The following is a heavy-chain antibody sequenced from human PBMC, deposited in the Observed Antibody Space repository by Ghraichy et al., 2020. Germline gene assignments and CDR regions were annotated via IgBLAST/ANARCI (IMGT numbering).Heavy chain of an antibody. Sequence: GGSLRLSCAVGGFTFSSYWMSWVRQVPGKGLECVASIKEDGDEEEYVDSVKGRFIISRDNRRNTLSLQMNSLRAEDTAVYYCAIGTQTYSYWGRGTLVTVSS. D-gene: IGHD2-15*01. V-gene: IGHV3-7*03. CDR1: GFTFSSYW. J-gene: IGHJ4*02. CDR2: IKEDGDEE. CDR3: AIGTQTYSY.